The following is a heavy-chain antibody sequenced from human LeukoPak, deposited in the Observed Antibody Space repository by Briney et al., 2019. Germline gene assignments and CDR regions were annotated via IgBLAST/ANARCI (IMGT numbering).Heavy chain of an antibody. V-gene: IGHV4-38-2*02. CDR1: GYSISSGYY. CDR2: IYHSGGT. J-gene: IGHJ4*02. D-gene: IGHD3-10*01. Sequence: SETLSLTCTVSGYSISSGYYWGWIRQPPGKGLEWIGSIYHSGGTYYNPSLKSRVTISVDTSKNQFSLKLSSVTAADTAVYYCARRPYTMVRGVPGYFDYWGQGTLVTASS. CDR3: ARRPYTMVRGVPGYFDY.